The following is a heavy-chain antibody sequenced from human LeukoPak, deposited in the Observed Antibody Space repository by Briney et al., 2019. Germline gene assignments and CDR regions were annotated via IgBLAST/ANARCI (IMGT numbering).Heavy chain of an antibody. CDR1: GYTFTSYA. V-gene: IGHV1-3*01. D-gene: IGHD2-2*01. J-gene: IGHJ4*02. CDR2: INAGNGNT. CDR3: ARDRGDIVVVPAAMELDY. Sequence: ASVKVSCKASGYTFTSYAMHWVRQALGQRLEWMGWINAGNGNTKYSQKFQGRVTITRDTSASTAYMELSSLRSEDTAVYYCARDRGDIVVVPAAMELDYWGQGTLVTVSS.